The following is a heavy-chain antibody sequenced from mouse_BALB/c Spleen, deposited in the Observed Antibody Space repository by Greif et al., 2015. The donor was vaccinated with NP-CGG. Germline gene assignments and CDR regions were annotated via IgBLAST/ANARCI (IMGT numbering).Heavy chain of an antibody. V-gene: IGHV5-12-1*01. CDR2: ISSGGGST. Sequence: EVQGVESGGGLVKPGGSLKLSCAASGFAFSSHDMSWVRQTPEKRLEWVAYISSGGGSTYYPDTVKGRFTISRDNAKNTLYLQMSSLKSEDTAMYYCARHRITTAPGFAYWGQGTLVTVSA. J-gene: IGHJ3*01. CDR3: ARHRITTAPGFAY. D-gene: IGHD1-2*01. CDR1: GFAFSSHD.